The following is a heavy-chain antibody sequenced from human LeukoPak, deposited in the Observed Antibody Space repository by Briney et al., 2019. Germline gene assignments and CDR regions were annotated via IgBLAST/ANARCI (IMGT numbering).Heavy chain of an antibody. D-gene: IGHD3-22*01. CDR2: ISYDGSNK. Sequence: GGSLRLSCAASGFTFSSYAMHWVRQAPGKGLEWVAVISYDGSNKYYADSVKGRFTISRDNSKNTLYLQMNSLRAEDTAVYYCARDYRHYYDSSGPFDIWGQGTMVTVSS. V-gene: IGHV3-30-3*01. CDR1: GFTFSSYA. CDR3: ARDYRHYYDSSGPFDI. J-gene: IGHJ3*02.